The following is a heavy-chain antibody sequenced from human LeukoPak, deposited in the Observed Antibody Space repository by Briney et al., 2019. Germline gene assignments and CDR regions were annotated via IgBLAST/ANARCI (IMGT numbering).Heavy chain of an antibody. D-gene: IGHD1-20*01. J-gene: IGHJ4*02. CDR2: IYYSGST. Sequence: SETLSLTCTVSGGSISSGGYYWSWIRQHPGKGLEWIGYIYYSGSTYYNPSLKSRVTISVDTSKNQFSLKLSSVTAEDTAVYYCARDNWNAFDYWGQGTLVTVSS. V-gene: IGHV4-31*03. CDR3: ARDNWNAFDY. CDR1: GGSISSGGYY.